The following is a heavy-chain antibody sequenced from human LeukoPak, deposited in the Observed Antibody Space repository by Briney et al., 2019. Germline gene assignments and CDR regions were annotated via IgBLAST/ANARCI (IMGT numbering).Heavy chain of an antibody. V-gene: IGHV4-59*08. D-gene: IGHD2-15*01. CDR3: ARHDPKLYCSGGSCYGFDY. CDR2: IYYSGST. Sequence: SETLSLTCTVSGGSISSYYWSWIRQPPGKGLEWIGYIYYSGSTNYNPSLKSRVTISVDTSKNQFSLKLSSVTAADTAVYYCARHDPKLYCSGGSCYGFDYWGQGTLVTVSS. J-gene: IGHJ4*02. CDR1: GGSISSYY.